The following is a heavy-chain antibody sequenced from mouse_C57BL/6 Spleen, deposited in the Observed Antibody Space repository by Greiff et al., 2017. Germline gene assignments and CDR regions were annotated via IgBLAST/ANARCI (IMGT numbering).Heavy chain of an antibody. J-gene: IGHJ2*01. CDR1: GYTFTDYY. CDR2: IYPGSGNT. CDR3: AREENVYGDFDY. Sequence: QVHVKQSGAELVRPGASVKLSCKASGYTFTDYYINWVKQRPGQGLEWIARIYPGSGNTYYNEKFKGKATLTAEKSSSTAYMQLSSLTSEDSAVYFCAREENVYGDFDYWGQGTTLTVSS. V-gene: IGHV1-76*01. D-gene: IGHD1-1*01.